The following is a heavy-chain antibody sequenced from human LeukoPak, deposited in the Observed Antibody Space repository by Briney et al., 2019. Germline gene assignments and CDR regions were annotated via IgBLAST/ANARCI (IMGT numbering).Heavy chain of an antibody. V-gene: IGHV3-21*01. CDR2: ISSSSSYI. J-gene: IGHJ4*02. CDR1: GFTFSSYS. CDR3: ARVGMSSSWYSDY. Sequence: GGSLRLSCAASGFTFSSYSMNWVRQAPGKGLEWVSSISSSSSYIYYADSVKGRFTISRDNAKNSLYLQMNSLRAEDTAVYYRARVGMSSSWYSDYWGQGTLVTVSS. D-gene: IGHD6-13*01.